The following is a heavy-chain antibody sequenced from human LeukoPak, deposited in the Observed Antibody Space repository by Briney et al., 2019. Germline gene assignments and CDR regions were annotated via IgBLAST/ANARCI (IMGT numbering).Heavy chain of an antibody. D-gene: IGHD2-2*01. V-gene: IGHV1-46*01. Sequence: ASVKVSCKASGYTFTSYYMHWVRQAPGQGLEWMGIINPSGGSTSYAQKFQGRVTMTRDMSTSAVYMELSSLRSEDTAVYYCARDGGYCSSTSCNRDWFDPWGQGTLVTVSS. CDR2: INPSGGST. CDR3: ARDGGYCSSTSCNRDWFDP. CDR1: GYTFTSYY. J-gene: IGHJ5*02.